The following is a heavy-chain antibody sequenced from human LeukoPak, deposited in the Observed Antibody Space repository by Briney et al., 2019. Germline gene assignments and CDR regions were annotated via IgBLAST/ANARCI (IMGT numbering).Heavy chain of an antibody. J-gene: IGHJ6*03. D-gene: IGHD3-9*01. CDR1: GGSISSYY. Sequence: SEILSLTCTVSGGSISSYYWSWIRQPPGKGLEWIGYIYYSGSTNYNPSLKSRVTISVDTSKNQFSLKLSSVTAADTAVYYCARAGFDWLLSYYYYMDVWGKGTTVTVSS. CDR3: ARAGFDWLLSYYYYMDV. CDR2: IYYSGST. V-gene: IGHV4-59*01.